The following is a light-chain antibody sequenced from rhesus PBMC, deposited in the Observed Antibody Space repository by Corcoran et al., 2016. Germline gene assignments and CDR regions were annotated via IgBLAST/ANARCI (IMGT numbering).Light chain of an antibody. J-gene: IGKJ3*01. CDR3: QETCNFFT. CDR1: QNINNY. V-gene: IGKV3-31*02. Sequence: EIVMTQSPATLSLSPGETATISCRTSQNINNYLAWYQQKSGQAPRLLIDGAASRATGIPDRFSGSGSGTDFTLTISRLEPEDFALSYCQETCNFFTFGPGTKLDIK. CDR2: GAA.